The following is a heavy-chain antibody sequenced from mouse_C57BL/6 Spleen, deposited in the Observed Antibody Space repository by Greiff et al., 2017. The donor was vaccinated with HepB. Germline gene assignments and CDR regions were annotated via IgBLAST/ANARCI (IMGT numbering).Heavy chain of an antibody. D-gene: IGHD4-1*01. CDR3: TTGTWDY. CDR2: IRNKANNHAT. CDR1: GFTFSDAW. V-gene: IGHV6-6*01. J-gene: IGHJ2*01. Sequence: VQLKESGGGLVQPGGSMKLSCAASGFTFSDAWMDWVRQSPEKGLELVAEIRNKANNHATYYAESVKGRFTISRDDSKSSVYLQMNSLRAEDTGIYYCTTGTWDYWGQGTTLTVSS.